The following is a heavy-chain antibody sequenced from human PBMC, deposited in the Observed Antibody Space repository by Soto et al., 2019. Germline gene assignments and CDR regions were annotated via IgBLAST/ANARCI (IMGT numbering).Heavy chain of an antibody. J-gene: IGHJ4*02. Sequence: SETLSLTCTVSGGSISTHYWNWVRQAPGKGLEWIGYIDYKGNTKYNPSLKSRVTISVDTSNNQFSLNLNSVTAADTAVYHCARDYYGDYYFDSWGQGILVTVSS. CDR3: ARDYYGDYYFDS. V-gene: IGHV4-59*11. CDR1: GGSISTHY. D-gene: IGHD4-17*01. CDR2: IDYKGNT.